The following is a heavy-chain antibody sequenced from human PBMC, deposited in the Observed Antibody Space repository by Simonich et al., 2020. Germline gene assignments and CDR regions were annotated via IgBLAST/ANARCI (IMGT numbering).Heavy chain of an antibody. CDR3: AREDLTGDAFDI. CDR1: GFTCSSYD. D-gene: IGHD7-27*01. CDR2: ISYDGSNK. V-gene: IGHV3-30*04. J-gene: IGHJ3*02. Sequence: QVQLVESGGGVVQPGRALRHSCAASGFTCSSYDMHCVRQAPGKGLECVAVISYDGSNKDYADSVKGRFTISRDKSKNTLYLQLNSLRAEDTAVYYCAREDLTGDAFDIWGQGTLVTVSS.